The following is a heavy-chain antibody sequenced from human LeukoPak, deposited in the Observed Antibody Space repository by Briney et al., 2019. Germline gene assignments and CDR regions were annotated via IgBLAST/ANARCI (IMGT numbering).Heavy chain of an antibody. D-gene: IGHD1-1*01. J-gene: IGHJ4*02. CDR2: INPHSGGT. Sequence: ASVKVSCKASGYTFTDYYMHWVRQAPGQGLEWMGWINPHSGGTNYAQKFQGRVTMTTDTSISTAYMDVSWLRVDDTAVYYCARKALIGSGTLFDFWGQGILVTVSS. CDR1: GYTFTDYY. CDR3: ARKALIGSGTLFDF. V-gene: IGHV1-2*02.